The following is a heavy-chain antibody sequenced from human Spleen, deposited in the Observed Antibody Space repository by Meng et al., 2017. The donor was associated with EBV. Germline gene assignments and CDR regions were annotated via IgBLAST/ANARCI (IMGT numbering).Heavy chain of an antibody. CDR2: IYWDDDK. J-gene: IGHJ1*01. D-gene: IGHD2-2*01. CDR3: AHSYCSTSCYAYFQH. CDR1: GFSISTRGVG. Sequence: HIPSKESCTTLLKPTTTLKLACTFSGFSISTRGVGVGWIRQLTGKALELLALIYWDDDKRYSPSLKSRLTITKDTSKNQVVLTMTNMDPVDTATYYCAHSYCSTSCYAYFQHWGQGTLVTVSS. V-gene: IGHV2-5*02.